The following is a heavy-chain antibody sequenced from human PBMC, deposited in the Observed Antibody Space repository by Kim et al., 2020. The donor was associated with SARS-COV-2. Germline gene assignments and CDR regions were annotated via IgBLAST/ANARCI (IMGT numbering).Heavy chain of an antibody. CDR3: ARTEYYDILTGWGY. CDR1: GGSFSGYY. V-gene: IGHV4-34*01. D-gene: IGHD3-9*01. CDR2: INHSGST. Sequence: SETLSLTCAVYGGSFSGYYWSWIRQPPGKGLEWIGEINHSGSTNYNPSLKSRVTISVDTSKNQFSLKLSSVTAADTAVYYCARTEYYDILTGWGYWGQGTLVTVSS. J-gene: IGHJ4*02.